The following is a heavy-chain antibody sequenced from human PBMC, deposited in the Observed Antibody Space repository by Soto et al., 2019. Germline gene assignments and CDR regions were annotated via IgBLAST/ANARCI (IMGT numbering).Heavy chain of an antibody. J-gene: IGHJ3*02. CDR1: GFTVISNY. D-gene: IGHD5-12*01. V-gene: IGHV3-53*04. CDR3: ARGSSGYGYDALDI. Sequence: EVQLVESGGGLVQPGGSLRLSCAASGFTVISNYLIWVRQAPGRGVEGVSLFFGVGSTYYADSVKGRFTISRHNSKNTLGLQMNSLTTEDTAVCYCARGSSGYGYDALDIWGQGTMVTVSS. CDR2: FFGVGST.